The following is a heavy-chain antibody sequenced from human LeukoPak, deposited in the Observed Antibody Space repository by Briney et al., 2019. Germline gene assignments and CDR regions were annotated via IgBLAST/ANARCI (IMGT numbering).Heavy chain of an antibody. J-gene: IGHJ4*02. CDR3: ARGGRSGYRYFDY. V-gene: IGHV1-2*06. CDR1: EYTLTDYY. D-gene: IGHD5-18*01. CDR2: ISPNTGGT. Sequence: ASVKVSCTASEYTLTDYYIHWIRQPPGQGLEWMGRISPNTGGTDHAQEFRDKITMTRDTSISTAYIELSRLISDDTAVYYCARGGRSGYRYFDYWGQGTLVTVSS.